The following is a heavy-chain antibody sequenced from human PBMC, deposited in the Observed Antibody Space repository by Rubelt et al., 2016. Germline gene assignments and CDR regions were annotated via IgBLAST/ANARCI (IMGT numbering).Heavy chain of an antibody. CDR2: ISAYNGNT. Sequence: QVQLVQSGAEVKKPGASVKVSCKASGYTFTSYGISWVRQAPGQGLEWMGWISAYNGNTNYAQKLQGRVTMTTYTATRTAYMELRSLRSDDTAVYYCARDVGGNSVLYYFDYWGQGTLVTVSS. CDR3: ARDVGGNSVLYYFDY. CDR1: GYTFTSYG. D-gene: IGHD4-23*01. V-gene: IGHV1-18*01. J-gene: IGHJ4*02.